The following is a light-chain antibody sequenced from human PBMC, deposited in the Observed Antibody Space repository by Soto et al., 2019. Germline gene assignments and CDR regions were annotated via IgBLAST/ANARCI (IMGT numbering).Light chain of an antibody. CDR2: GVS. Sequence: EIVLTQSPGTLSLSPGERATLSCRASQSVTGIHLAWYQQKPGQAPRLLIYGVSSRATGIPVRFSGSGSGADFTLTISRLQPEDFAVYYCQQYGSSPQTFGQGTKVETK. CDR3: QQYGSSPQT. CDR1: QSVTGIH. J-gene: IGKJ1*01. V-gene: IGKV3-20*01.